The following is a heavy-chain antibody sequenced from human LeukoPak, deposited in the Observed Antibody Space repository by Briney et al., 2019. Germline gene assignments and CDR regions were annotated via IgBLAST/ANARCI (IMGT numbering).Heavy chain of an antibody. CDR1: GGSISSYY. D-gene: IGHD2-21*02. Sequence: SETLSLTCTVSGGSISSYYWSWIRQPPGKGLEWIGYIYYTGSTNYNPSLKSQVTISVDTSKNQFSLKLSSVTAADTAVYYCARDMTRAFDIWGQGTMVTVSS. J-gene: IGHJ3*02. V-gene: IGHV4-59*01. CDR3: ARDMTRAFDI. CDR2: IYYTGST.